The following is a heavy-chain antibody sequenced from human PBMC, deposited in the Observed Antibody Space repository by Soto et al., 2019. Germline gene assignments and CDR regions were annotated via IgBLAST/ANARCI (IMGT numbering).Heavy chain of an antibody. CDR2: INAGNGNT. Sequence: GASVKLSCKDSGYTFTSNAMHWVRQAPGQRLEWMGWINAGNGNTKYSQKFQGRVTITRDTSASTAYMELSSLRSEDTAVYYCARSIVVVTALDYWGQGTLVTVPQ. CDR1: GYTFTSNA. D-gene: IGHD2-21*02. CDR3: ARSIVVVTALDY. V-gene: IGHV1-3*01. J-gene: IGHJ4*02.